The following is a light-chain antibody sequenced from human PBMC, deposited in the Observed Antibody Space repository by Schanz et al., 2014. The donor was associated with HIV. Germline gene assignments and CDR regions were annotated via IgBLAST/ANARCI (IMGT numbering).Light chain of an antibody. CDR2: DVS. J-gene: IGLJ3*02. CDR3: CSCTNTNTWV. V-gene: IGLV2-14*02. CDR1: RSDVGSYNL. Sequence: QSALTQPASVSGSPGQSITISCTGTRSDVGSYNLVSWYQQHPGKAPKLMIYDVSKRPSGVPDRFSGSKSGNTASLTVSGLQAEDEGDYYCCSCTNTNTWVFGGGTKVTVL.